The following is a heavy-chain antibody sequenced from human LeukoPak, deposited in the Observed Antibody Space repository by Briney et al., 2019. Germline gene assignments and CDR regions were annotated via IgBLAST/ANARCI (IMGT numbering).Heavy chain of an antibody. J-gene: IGHJ4*02. Sequence: SETLSLTCTVSGRSISSYYWSWIRQPPGKGLEWIGYIYYSGSTNYNPSLKSRVTIPVDTSKNQFSLKLSSVTAADTAVYYCARARYSGYVIDYWGQGTLVTVSS. CDR3: ARARYSGYVIDY. D-gene: IGHD5-12*01. CDR1: GRSISSYY. CDR2: IYYSGST. V-gene: IGHV4-59*01.